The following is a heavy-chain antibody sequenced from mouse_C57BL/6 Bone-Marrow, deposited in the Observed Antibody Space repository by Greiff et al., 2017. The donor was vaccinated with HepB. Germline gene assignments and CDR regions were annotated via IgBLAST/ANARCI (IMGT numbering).Heavy chain of an antibody. J-gene: IGHJ1*03. CDR3: ARERDDGYCSYWYFDV. D-gene: IGHD2-3*01. CDR2: ISYDGSN. Sequence: DVQLQESGPGLVKPSQSLSLTCSVSGYSITSGYYWNWIRQFPGNKLEWMGYISYDGSNNYNPSLKNRISITRDTSKNQFFLKLNSVTTEDTATYYCARERDDGYCSYWYFDVWGTGTTVTVSS. V-gene: IGHV3-6*01. CDR1: GYSITSGYY.